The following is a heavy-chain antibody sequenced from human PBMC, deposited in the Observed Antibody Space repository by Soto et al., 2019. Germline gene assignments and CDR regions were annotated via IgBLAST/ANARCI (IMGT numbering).Heavy chain of an antibody. CDR3: AKDHSEGSIVGATCNY. Sequence: GSLRLSCASSGFTFSSYAMSWVRRAPGKGLGGGSDISGSGGSTYYADSVKGRCTISRDNSKNTLYLQMNSLRAEDTAVYYCAKDHSEGSIVGATCNYWGQGTLVTVSS. CDR1: GFTFSSYA. J-gene: IGHJ4*02. D-gene: IGHD1-26*01. CDR2: ISGSGGST. V-gene: IGHV3-23*01.